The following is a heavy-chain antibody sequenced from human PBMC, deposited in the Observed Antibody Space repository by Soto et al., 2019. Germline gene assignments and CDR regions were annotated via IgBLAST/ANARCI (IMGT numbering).Heavy chain of an antibody. CDR1: VFTFDDYA. V-gene: IGHV3-9*01. D-gene: IGHD4-4*01. CDR3: AKDLYSNYGDAFDI. CDR2: ISWNSDNI. J-gene: IGHJ3*02. Sequence: WTSLRLSCSDSVFTFDDYAMHWFRQAPGKGLEWVSGISWNSDNIVYADSVKGRFTISRDNAKNSLYLQMNSLRAEDTALYYCAKDLYSNYGDAFDIWGQGTMVTVSS.